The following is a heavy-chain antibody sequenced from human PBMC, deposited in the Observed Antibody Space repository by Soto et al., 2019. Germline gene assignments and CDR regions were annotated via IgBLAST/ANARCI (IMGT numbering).Heavy chain of an antibody. CDR1: GFTFDGYA. V-gene: IGHV3-9*01. CDR3: AKGQPGIAVAGSDY. Sequence: EVQLVESGGGLVQPGRSLRLSCAASGFTFDGYAMHWVRQAPGKGLEWVSGISWNSGSIGYADSVKGRFTISRDNAKNSLYLQMNSLRAEDTALYYCAKGQPGIAVAGSDYWGQGTLVTVSS. J-gene: IGHJ4*02. CDR2: ISWNSGSI. D-gene: IGHD6-19*01.